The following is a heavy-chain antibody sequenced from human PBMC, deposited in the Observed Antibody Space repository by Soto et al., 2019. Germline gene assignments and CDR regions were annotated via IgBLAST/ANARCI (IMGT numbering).Heavy chain of an antibody. CDR3: ARVKSRYCSSTSCSLFDY. CDR1: GFTFSSYG. J-gene: IGHJ4*02. CDR2: IWYDGSNK. V-gene: IGHV3-33*01. D-gene: IGHD2-2*01. Sequence: GGSLRLSCAASGFTFSSYGMHWVRQAPGKGLEWVAVIWYDGSNKYYADSVKGRFTISRDNSKNTLYLQMNSLRAEDTAVYYCARVKSRYCSSTSCSLFDYWGQGTLVTVSS.